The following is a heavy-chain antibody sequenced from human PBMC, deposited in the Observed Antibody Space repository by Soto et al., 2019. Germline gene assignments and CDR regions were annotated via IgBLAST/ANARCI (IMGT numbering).Heavy chain of an antibody. Sequence: ASVKVSCKASGYTFRDYGVNWVRQAPGQGLEWMGFIFPNSVGSTTSAPQFDGRVTMTRDSSISTAYLELSGLTSEHTGVYYCAKDEGGIFDSWGQGTLVTVSS. CDR1: GYTFRDYG. CDR3: AKDEGGIFDS. V-gene: IGHV1-2*02. CDR2: IFPNSVGST. D-gene: IGHD3-16*01. J-gene: IGHJ4*01.